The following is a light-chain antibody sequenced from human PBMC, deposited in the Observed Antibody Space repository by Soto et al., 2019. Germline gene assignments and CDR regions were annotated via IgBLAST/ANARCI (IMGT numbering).Light chain of an antibody. CDR3: SSSTSRITYV. J-gene: IGLJ1*01. CDR2: EVT. Sequence: QSVLTQPASGSGAPGQSITISCTGTSSDVGGYNDVSWYQQHPGKAPKLMIYEVTNRPSGVSNRFSGSKSGNTASLTISGLQADDEDDYYCSSSTSRITYVFGTGTKLTVL. CDR1: SSDVGGYND. V-gene: IGLV2-14*01.